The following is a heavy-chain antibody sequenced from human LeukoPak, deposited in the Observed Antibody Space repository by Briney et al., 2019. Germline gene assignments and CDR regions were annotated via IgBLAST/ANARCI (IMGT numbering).Heavy chain of an antibody. J-gene: IGHJ4*02. V-gene: IGHV7-4-1*02. CDR3: VRGIGTTGYFNY. CDR2: IDTNTGSP. D-gene: IGHD3-9*01. Sequence: ASVKVSCKASGYTFTTYPINWVRQAPGQGLEWMGWIDTNTGSPTYAQGLTGRFVFALDTSVSTAFLQINSLKAEDTALYYCVRGIGTTGYFNYWGQGTLVAVSS. CDR1: GYTFTTYP.